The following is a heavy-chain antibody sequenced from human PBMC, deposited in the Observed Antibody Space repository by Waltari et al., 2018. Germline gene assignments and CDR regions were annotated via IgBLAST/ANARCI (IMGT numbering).Heavy chain of an antibody. J-gene: IGHJ4*02. D-gene: IGHD6-13*01. CDR3: ARTGYSSSWYFDY. CDR1: GLTFSSHA. V-gene: IGHV3-23*03. CDR2: IYSGGSST. Sequence: EVQLLESGGGLVQPGGSLRLSCAASGLTFSSHAMRRVRQPPGKVLEWVSVIYSGGSSTYYADSVKGRFTISRDNSKNTLYLQMNSLRAEDTAVYYCARTGYSSSWYFDYWGQGTLVTVSS.